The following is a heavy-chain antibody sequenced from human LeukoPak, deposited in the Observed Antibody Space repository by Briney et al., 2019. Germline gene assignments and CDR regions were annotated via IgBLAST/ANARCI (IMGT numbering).Heavy chain of an antibody. Sequence: ASVKVSCKASGYTFTGYYMHWVLQAPGQGLEWMGWININSGGTNYAQKFQGRVTMTRDTSISTAYMELSSLRSDDTAVYYCARALGSSCDNWGQGTLVTVSS. CDR1: GYTFTGYY. CDR3: ARALGSSCDN. V-gene: IGHV1-2*02. D-gene: IGHD6-13*01. CDR2: ININSGGT. J-gene: IGHJ4*02.